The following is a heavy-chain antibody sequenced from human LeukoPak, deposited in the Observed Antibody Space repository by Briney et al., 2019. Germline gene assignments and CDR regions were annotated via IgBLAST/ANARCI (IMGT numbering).Heavy chain of an antibody. CDR1: GGSISSGDYY. D-gene: IGHD1-1*01. CDR3: AIGTVLSDAFDI. V-gene: IGHV4-30-4*08. CDR2: NNYNRGT. Sequence: SQTLSLTCTVSGGSISSGDYYWSWVRQPPGEGLEWMGYNNYNRGTNYHPSLKNRITISVDTSKNQSSLKLSSVTTADTAVYYCAIGTVLSDAFDIWGQGTMVTVSS. J-gene: IGHJ3*02.